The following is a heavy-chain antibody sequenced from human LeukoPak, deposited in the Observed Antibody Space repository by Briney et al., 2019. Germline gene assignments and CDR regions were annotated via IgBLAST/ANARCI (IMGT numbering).Heavy chain of an antibody. Sequence: GGSLRLSCAASGSNLNSYMLNWVRQAPGKGLEWVSSISSTGSYIYHADSVKGRFTISRDNPGNVVYLQMDSLRAEDTAVYYCSRVAQSGPTGWFDPWGQGTLVTVSS. CDR2: ISSTGSYI. D-gene: IGHD1-1*01. CDR1: GSNLNSYM. V-gene: IGHV3-21*01. CDR3: SRVAQSGPTGWFDP. J-gene: IGHJ5*02.